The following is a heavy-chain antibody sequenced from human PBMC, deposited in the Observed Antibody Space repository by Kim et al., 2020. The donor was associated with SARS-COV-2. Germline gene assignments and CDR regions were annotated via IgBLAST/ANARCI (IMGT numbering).Heavy chain of an antibody. J-gene: IGHJ4*02. D-gene: IGHD6-13*01. V-gene: IGHV4-39*01. Sequence: YNPSLKSRVPISVDTSKNQFSLKLSSVTAADTAVYYCAKTAGIAAVFFDYWGQGTLVTVSS. CDR3: AKTAGIAAVFFDY.